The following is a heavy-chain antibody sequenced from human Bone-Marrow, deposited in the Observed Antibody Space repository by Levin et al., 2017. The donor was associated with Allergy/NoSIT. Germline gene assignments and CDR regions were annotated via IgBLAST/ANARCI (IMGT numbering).Heavy chain of an antibody. CDR2: IIPALRRT. J-gene: IGHJ4*02. CDR3: WRSGDDPELRTTPGHYFDS. Sequence: SVKVSCKGSGGSFSSQTINWVRQAPGHGLEWMGGIIPALRRTDYAQKFQGRVTITADEFTTTAYIEVNSLISEDTALYYCWRSGDDPELRTTPGHYFDSWGQGTLVTVSS. V-gene: IGHV1-69*10. D-gene: IGHD1/OR15-1a*01. CDR1: GGSFSSQT.